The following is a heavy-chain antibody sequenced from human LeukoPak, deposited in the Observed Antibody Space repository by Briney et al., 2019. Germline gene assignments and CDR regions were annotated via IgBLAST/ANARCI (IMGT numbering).Heavy chain of an antibody. J-gene: IGHJ4*02. V-gene: IGHV3-33*01. CDR1: GFTFSSYG. D-gene: IGHD1-26*01. CDR2: IWYDGSNK. Sequence: PGRSLRLSCAASGFTFSSYGMHWVRQAPGKGLEWVAVIWYDGSNKYYADSVKGRFTIPRDNSKNTLYLQMNSLGAEDTAVYYCARALSLVGATPLGDFFGYWGQGTLVTVSS. CDR3: ARALSLVGATPLGDFFGY.